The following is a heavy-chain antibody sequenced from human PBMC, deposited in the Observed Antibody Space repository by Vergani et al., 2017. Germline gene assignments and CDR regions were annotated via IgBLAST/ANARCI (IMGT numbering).Heavy chain of an antibody. CDR3: AREPAWGYYGSGSYGPGWNYGMDV. J-gene: IGHJ6*02. D-gene: IGHD3-10*01. Sequence: EVQLVQSGAEVKKPGESLRISCKGSGYSFTSYWISWVRQMPGKGLEWMGRIDPSDSYTNYSPSFQGHVTISADKSISTAYLQWSSLKASDTAMYYCAREPAWGYYGSGSYGPGWNYGMDVWGQGTTVTVSS. CDR1: GYSFTSYW. CDR2: IDPSDSYT. V-gene: IGHV5-10-1*03.